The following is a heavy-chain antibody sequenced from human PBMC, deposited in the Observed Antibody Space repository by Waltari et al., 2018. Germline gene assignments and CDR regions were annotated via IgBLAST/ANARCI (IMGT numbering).Heavy chain of an antibody. CDR3: ARRPGRAVAGLYYFDY. CDR1: GGTFSSYA. V-gene: IGHV1-69*01. D-gene: IGHD6-19*01. CDR2: IIPICGTA. J-gene: IGHJ4*02. Sequence: QVQLVQSGAEVKKPGSSVKVSCKASGGTFSSYAISWVRQAPGQGLEWMGGIIPICGTANDAQKVQGRGTITADEATSTAYMELSSLRSEDTAVYYCARRPGRAVAGLYYFDYWGQGTLVTVSS.